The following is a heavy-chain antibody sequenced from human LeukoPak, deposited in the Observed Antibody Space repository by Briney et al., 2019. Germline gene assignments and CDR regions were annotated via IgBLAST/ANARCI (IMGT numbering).Heavy chain of an antibody. D-gene: IGHD6-13*01. V-gene: IGHV3-23*01. CDR1: GFTFSSYA. Sequence: GGSLRLSCAASGFTFSSYAMSWVRQAPGKGLEWVSAISGSGGSTYYADSVKGRFTISRDNSKNTLYLQMNSLRAEDTAVYYCAKATEGSSRGGGYYFDYWGQGTLVTVSS. J-gene: IGHJ4*02. CDR2: ISGSGGST. CDR3: AKATEGSSRGGGYYFDY.